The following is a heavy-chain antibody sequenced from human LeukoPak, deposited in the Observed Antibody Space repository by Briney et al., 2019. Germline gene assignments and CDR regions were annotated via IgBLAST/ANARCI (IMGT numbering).Heavy chain of an antibody. J-gene: IGHJ4*02. CDR1: GFTFSSYW. CDR3: ARVRRVAAAGTRYYFDY. D-gene: IGHD6-13*01. CDR2: IKQDGSEK. V-gene: IGHV3-7*01. Sequence: SGGSLRFSCAASGFTFSSYWMSWVRQAPGKGLEWVANIKQDGSEKYYVDSVKGRFTISRDNAKNSLYLQMNSLRAEDTAVYYCARVRRVAAAGTRYYFDYWGQGTLVTASS.